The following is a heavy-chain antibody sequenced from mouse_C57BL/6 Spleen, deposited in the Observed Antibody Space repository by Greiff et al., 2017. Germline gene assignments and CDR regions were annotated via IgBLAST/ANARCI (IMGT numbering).Heavy chain of an antibody. D-gene: IGHD1-1*01. CDR2: IYPGDGDT. CDR3: ARCYYSGSSPYWYFDV. CDR1: GYAFSSSW. Sequence: QVQLQQSGPELVKPGASVKISCKASGYAFSSSWMNWVKQRPGKGLEWIGRIYPGDGDTNYNGKFKGKATLTADKSSSTAYMRLGSLTSEDSAVYFCARCYYSGSSPYWYFDVWGTGTTVTVSS. J-gene: IGHJ1*03. V-gene: IGHV1-82*01.